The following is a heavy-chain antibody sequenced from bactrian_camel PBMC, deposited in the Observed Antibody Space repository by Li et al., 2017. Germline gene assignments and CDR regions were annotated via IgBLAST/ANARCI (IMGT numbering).Heavy chain of an antibody. CDR2: LWDDEGRR. D-gene: IGHD1*01. CDR1: RYPSASYC. Sequence: HVQLVESGGGSVQAGGSLTLSCVASRYPSASYCMAWFRQAPGNEREMVATLWDDEGRRSARDYADSVKGRFTITQDNAQGTVYLQMNDLEPSDTAMYYCAADENYCYLEYEYKIWGQGTQVTVS. J-gene: IGHJ4*01. V-gene: IGHV3-3*01. CDR3: AADENYCYLEYEYKI.